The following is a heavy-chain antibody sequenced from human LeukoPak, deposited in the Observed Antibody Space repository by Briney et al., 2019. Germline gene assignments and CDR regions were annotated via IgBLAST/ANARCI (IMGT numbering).Heavy chain of an antibody. J-gene: IGHJ4*02. V-gene: IGHV3-33*01. CDR3: ARDLSYGSLDF. CDR2: MWHDGTRE. CDR1: GFILRTHG. Sequence: GGSLRLSCAVPGFILRTHGMHWVRQAPGKGLEWVAGMWHDGTREDYEDSVKGRFTISRDMSKNTLNLRMNSLRVEDTAMFYCARDLSYGSLDFGGQGTLVTVSS. D-gene: IGHD1-26*01.